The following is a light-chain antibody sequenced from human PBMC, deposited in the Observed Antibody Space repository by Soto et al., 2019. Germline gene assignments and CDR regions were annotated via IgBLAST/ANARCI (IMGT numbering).Light chain of an antibody. V-gene: IGKV3-11*01. Sequence: EFVLTQSPATLSLSPGERATLSCRASQGISNYLAWYQQKPGQAPRLLIYDASNRATGIPARFSGSGSGTDFTLTIGSLEPEDSAVYYCQQRINWPPTFGPGTKVDIK. CDR1: QGISNY. CDR3: QQRINWPPT. CDR2: DAS. J-gene: IGKJ3*01.